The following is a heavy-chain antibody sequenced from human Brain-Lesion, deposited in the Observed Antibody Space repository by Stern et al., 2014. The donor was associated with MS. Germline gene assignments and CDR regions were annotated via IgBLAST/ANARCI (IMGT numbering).Heavy chain of an antibody. D-gene: IGHD2-2*01. CDR3: ARGRVVPGFQYYATDV. CDR1: GGSISSGGYY. J-gene: IGHJ6*02. Sequence: VQLVESGPGLVKPSQTLSLSCTVSGGSISSGGYYWSWIRQPAGKGLEWIGRIFNSGSTRYKPSLKSRGTNSKDTSNDQFSPRVTSMTAADTAVYYCARGRVVPGFQYYATDVWGQGTTVIVSS. CDR2: IFNSGST. V-gene: IGHV4-61*02.